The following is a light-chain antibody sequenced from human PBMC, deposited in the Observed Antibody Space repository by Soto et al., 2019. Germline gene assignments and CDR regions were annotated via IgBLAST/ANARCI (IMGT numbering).Light chain of an antibody. J-gene: IGKJ1*01. CDR3: QQYHTSPLP. Sequence: EIVLTQSRGTLSLSPGERATLSWMASQSVSSSYLAWYQQKPGQAPRLLIYGASIRATGIPDRFSGSGSGTDFTLTISRLEPEDFALYYCQQYHTSPLPFGQGTKVDIK. V-gene: IGKV3-20*01. CDR1: QSVSSSY. CDR2: GAS.